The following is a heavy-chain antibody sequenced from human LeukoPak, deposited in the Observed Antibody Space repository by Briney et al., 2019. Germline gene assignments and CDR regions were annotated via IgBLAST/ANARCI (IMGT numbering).Heavy chain of an antibody. V-gene: IGHV4-59*01. J-gene: IGHJ5*02. CDR1: GDSINNYY. Sequence: SETLSLTCTVSGDSINNYYWSWIRQPPGKGLEWIGYTYYSGSTNYNPSLQSRVTISVDTSKNQFSLKLSSVTAADTAVYYCARAHGYNWFDPWGQGTLVTVSS. CDR2: TYYSGST. CDR3: ARAHGYNWFDP.